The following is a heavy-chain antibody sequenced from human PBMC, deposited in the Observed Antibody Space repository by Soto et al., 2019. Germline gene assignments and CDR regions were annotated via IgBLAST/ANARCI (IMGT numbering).Heavy chain of an antibody. CDR3: ERAREWELLQAPFDY. J-gene: IGHJ4*02. Sequence: QVQLVQSGAEVKKPGSSVKVSCKASGGTFSSYAISWVRQAPGQGLEWMGGIIPIFGTANYAQKIQGRVTITADESTSTAYMELSSLRSEDTAVYYCERAREWELLQAPFDYWGQGTMVTVSS. CDR2: IIPIFGTA. V-gene: IGHV1-69*01. CDR1: GGTFSSYA. D-gene: IGHD1-26*01.